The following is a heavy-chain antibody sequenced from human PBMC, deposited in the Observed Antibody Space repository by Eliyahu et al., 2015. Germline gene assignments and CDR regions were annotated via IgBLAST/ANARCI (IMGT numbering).Heavy chain of an antibody. D-gene: IGHD2-15*01. V-gene: IGHV3-21*01. CDR1: GFTFSSYS. J-gene: IGHJ4*02. CDR2: ISSSSSYI. CDR3: ARDKANILGSFDY. Sequence: EVQLVESGGVLVKPGGSLRLSCAASGFTFSSYSMNWVRQAPGKGLEWVSSISSSSSYIYYADSVKGRFTISRDNAKNSLYLQMNSLRAEDTAVYYCARDKANILGSFDYWGQGTLVTVSS.